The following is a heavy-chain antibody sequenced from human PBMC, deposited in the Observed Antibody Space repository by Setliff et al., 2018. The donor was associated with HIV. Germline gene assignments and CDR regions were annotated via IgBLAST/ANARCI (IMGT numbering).Heavy chain of an antibody. CDR1: GFTFSSYA. CDR2: ILHDGSFS. CDR3: AKSYDRSCTGASCYGADS. Sequence: PGESLRLSCAASGFTFSSYAMHWVRQAPGKGLEWVAIILHDGSFSFYADSVKGRFTISRDNSRNTLNLQVNSLRAEDTAVYYCAKSYDRSCTGASCYGADSWGQGTLVTVSS. V-gene: IGHV3-30*02. D-gene: IGHD2-15*01. J-gene: IGHJ5*01.